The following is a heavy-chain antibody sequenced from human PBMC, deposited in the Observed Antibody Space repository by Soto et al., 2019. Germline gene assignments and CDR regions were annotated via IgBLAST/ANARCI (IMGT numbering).Heavy chain of an antibody. V-gene: IGHV4-30-4*01. Sequence: SETLSLTCTVSGGSINSPDYYWSWVRQPPGKGLEWIGYIFYTGNAYYNPSLKTRATISIDTSKNQFSLRLSSVTAADTAVYYCARITGRHLDYWGQGILVTVSS. D-gene: IGHD1-20*01. CDR2: IFYTGNA. J-gene: IGHJ4*02. CDR3: ARITGRHLDY. CDR1: GGSINSPDYY.